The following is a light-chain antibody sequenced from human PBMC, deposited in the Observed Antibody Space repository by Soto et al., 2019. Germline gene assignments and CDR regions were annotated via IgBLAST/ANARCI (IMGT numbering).Light chain of an antibody. CDR1: SSDVGGYNY. V-gene: IGLV2-14*01. J-gene: IGLJ1*01. CDR2: DVS. CDR3: SSYTSSSTLWV. Sequence: QSVLTQPASVSGSPGQSITISCTGTSSDVGGYNYVSWYQQHPGKAPKLMIYDVSNRPSGVSNRFSGCKSGNTASLTISGLQAEDEADYYCSSYTSSSTLWVFGTGTKLTVL.